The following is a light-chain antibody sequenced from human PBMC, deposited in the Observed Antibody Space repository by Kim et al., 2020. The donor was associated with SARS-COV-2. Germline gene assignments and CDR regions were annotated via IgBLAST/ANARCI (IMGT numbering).Light chain of an antibody. V-gene: IGLV3-1*01. Sequence: VSPGQTASILFSGDKLGDKYACWYQQKPGQSPVLVIYQDSKRPSGIPDRFSCSNSGNTATLTLSGTQARDEADYYCQAWDSSTYVVFGGGTQLTVL. J-gene: IGLJ2*01. CDR2: QDS. CDR1: KLGDKY. CDR3: QAWDSSTYVV.